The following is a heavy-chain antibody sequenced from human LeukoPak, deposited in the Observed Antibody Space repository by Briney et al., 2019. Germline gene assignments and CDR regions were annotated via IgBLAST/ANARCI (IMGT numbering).Heavy chain of an antibody. V-gene: IGHV3-48*04. CDR1: GLTLSTYS. Sequence: GGSRRLACAASGLTLSTYSMNWVRQAPGKGLEWVSFISSSSSIINYVDSVRGRHTISRDNAKNSLYLEMHKLRAEDTAVYYWARDIGGSYTAIDYWGQGTLVTVSS. J-gene: IGHJ4*02. CDR2: ISSSSSII. D-gene: IGHD1-26*01. CDR3: ARDIGGSYTAIDY.